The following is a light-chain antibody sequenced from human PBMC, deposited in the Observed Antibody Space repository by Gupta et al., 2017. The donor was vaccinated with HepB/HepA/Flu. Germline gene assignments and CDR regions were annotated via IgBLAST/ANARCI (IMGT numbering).Light chain of an antibody. V-gene: IGKV3-15*01. CDR2: GAS. Sequence: EIVMTQSPATLSESPGERATLSCRASQSVSSNLAWYQQKPGQAPRLLIYGASTRATVIPARFSGSGSGTEFTLTITSLQSEDFAVYYCQQDNTWPLTFGGGTKVEIK. CDR1: QSVSSN. CDR3: QQDNTWPLT. J-gene: IGKJ4*01.